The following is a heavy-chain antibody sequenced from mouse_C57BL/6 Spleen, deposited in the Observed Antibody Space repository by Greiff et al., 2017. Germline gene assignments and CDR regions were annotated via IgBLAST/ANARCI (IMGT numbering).Heavy chain of an antibody. CDR1: GYAFSSYW. D-gene: IGHD1-1*01. V-gene: IGHV1-80*01. J-gene: IGHJ1*03. CDR2: IYPGDGDT. Sequence: VQLQQSGAELVKPGASVKISCKASGYAFSSYWMNWVKQRPGKGLEWIGQIYPGDGDTNYNGKFKGKATLTADKSSSTAYMQLSSLTSEDSAVYFCARFYYYGSSYEGYFDVWGTGTTVTVSS. CDR3: ARFYYYGSSYEGYFDV.